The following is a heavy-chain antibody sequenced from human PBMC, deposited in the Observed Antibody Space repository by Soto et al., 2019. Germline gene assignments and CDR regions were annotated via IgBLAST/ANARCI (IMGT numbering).Heavy chain of an antibody. CDR2: LNPTRGNT. CDR3: ARTLYGDNVDY. Sequence: QVQLVQSGAEVKKPGASVKVSCKASGSTFTSYDINGVRQAPGQGLEWMGWLNPTRGNTGEAQKFQGRVTMTRNTSISTAYMELSSLRSEDTAVYYCARTLYGDNVDYWGQGTLVTVSS. D-gene: IGHD4-17*01. V-gene: IGHV1-8*01. J-gene: IGHJ4*02. CDR1: GSTFTSYD.